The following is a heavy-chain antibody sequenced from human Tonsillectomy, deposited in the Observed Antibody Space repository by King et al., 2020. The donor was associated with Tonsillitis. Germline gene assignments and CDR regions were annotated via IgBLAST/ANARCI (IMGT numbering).Heavy chain of an antibody. CDR2: TSYDGSSK. Sequence: QLVQSGGDVVQPGRSLRLSCAASGFVFSSYGMHWVRQAPGKGLEWVAITSYDGSSKYFADSVKGRFTISRDNSKNTLYLQMNSLRPEDTAVYYCAKVRGVWNNWNDCMDVWGQGTTVTVSS. CDR3: AKVRGVWNNWNDCMDV. J-gene: IGHJ6*02. V-gene: IGHV3-30*18. D-gene: IGHD1-1*01. CDR1: GFVFSSYG.